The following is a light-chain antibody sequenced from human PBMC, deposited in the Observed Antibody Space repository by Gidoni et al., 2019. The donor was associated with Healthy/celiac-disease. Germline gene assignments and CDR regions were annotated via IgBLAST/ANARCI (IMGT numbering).Light chain of an antibody. Sequence: QLVLPQSPSASASLGASVKLTCTLSSGHSSYSIAWHQQQPEKAPRYLMKLNSDGSHSKGDGIPDRFSGSRSGAERYLTISSLQSEDEADYYCQTWGTGSVVFGGGTKLTVL. CDR2: LNSDGSH. V-gene: IGLV4-69*01. CDR3: QTWGTGSVV. CDR1: SGHSSYS. J-gene: IGLJ2*01.